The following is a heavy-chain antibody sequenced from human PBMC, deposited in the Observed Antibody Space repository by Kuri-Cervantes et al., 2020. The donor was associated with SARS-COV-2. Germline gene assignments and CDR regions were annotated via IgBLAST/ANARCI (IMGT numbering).Heavy chain of an antibody. Sequence: SGPTLVKPPQSLTLTCTFSGVVLSTSGVGVGWIRQPPGKALEWLALIYWDDDKRYSPSLKSRLTITKDTSKNQVVLTMTNMDPVDTATYYCAHSLGGSYYLVRAFDIWGQGTMVTVSS. CDR1: GVVLSTSGVG. D-gene: IGHD1-26*01. CDR3: AHSLGGSYYLVRAFDI. V-gene: IGHV2-5*02. CDR2: IYWDDDK. J-gene: IGHJ3*02.